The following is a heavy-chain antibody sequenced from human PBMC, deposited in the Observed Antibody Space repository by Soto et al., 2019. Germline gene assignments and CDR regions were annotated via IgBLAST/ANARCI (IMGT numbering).Heavy chain of an antibody. Sequence: GGSLRLSCAASGFTFNIYVMRWVRQAPDKGLEWVALISYDGSNQYYADSVKGRFTISRDNSKNTLFLQMNSLRADDTAVYYCAKDQASGQGSFDSWGQGTLVTVSS. J-gene: IGHJ4*02. CDR1: GFTFNIYV. V-gene: IGHV3-30*18. CDR3: AKDQASGQGSFDS. CDR2: ISYDGSNQ.